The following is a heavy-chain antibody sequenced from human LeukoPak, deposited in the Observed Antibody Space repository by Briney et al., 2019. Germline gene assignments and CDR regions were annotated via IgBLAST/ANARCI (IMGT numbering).Heavy chain of an antibody. CDR2: LYAGGAT. CDR1: GGSLITYY. Sequence: SETLSLTCTVSGGSLITYYWSWIRQPAGKGLEWIGRLYAGGATNYNPSVKSRVTISVDTSNNQFSLKLTSVTAADTAVNFCARERVGGSESSGWYNRHYHMDVWGKGTTVIVSS. CDR3: ARERVGGSESSGWYNRHYHMDV. D-gene: IGHD6-19*01. J-gene: IGHJ6*03. V-gene: IGHV4-4*07.